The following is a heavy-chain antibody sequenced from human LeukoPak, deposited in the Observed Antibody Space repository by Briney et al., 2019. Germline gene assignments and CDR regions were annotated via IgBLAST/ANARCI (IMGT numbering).Heavy chain of an antibody. D-gene: IGHD3-3*01. Sequence: GGSLRLSCAASGFTFSSYSMNWVRQAPGKGLEWVSSISSSSSYIYYADSVKGRFTISRDNAKNSLYLQMNNLRAEDTAVYYCARGPEWLPGVFDYWGQGTLVTVSS. J-gene: IGHJ4*02. CDR1: GFTFSSYS. CDR2: ISSSSSYI. CDR3: ARGPEWLPGVFDY. V-gene: IGHV3-21*01.